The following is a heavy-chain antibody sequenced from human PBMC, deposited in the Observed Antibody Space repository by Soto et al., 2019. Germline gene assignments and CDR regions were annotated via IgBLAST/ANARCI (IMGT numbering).Heavy chain of an antibody. J-gene: IGHJ4*02. V-gene: IGHV3-23*01. CDR1: GFTFSSYA. Sequence: EVQLLESGGGLVQPGGSLRLSCAASGFTFSSYAMSWVRQAPGKGLEWVSAISGSGGSTYYADSVEGRFTISRDNSKNTLYLQMNSLRAEDTAVYYCATSGSGYFRGEYWGQGTLVTVSS. CDR2: ISGSGGST. D-gene: IGHD3-22*01. CDR3: ATSGSGYFRGEY.